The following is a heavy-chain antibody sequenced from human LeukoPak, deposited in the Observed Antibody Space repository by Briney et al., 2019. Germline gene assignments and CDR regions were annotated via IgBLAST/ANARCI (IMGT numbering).Heavy chain of an antibody. D-gene: IGHD6-19*01. Sequence: GGSLRLSCAASGFTFSSYGMHWVRQAPGKGLEYVSAISSNGGSTYYANSVKGRFTISRGNSKNTLYLQMGSLRAEDMAVYYCASASKSGWYDYWGQGTLVTVSS. CDR1: GFTFSSYG. CDR2: ISSNGGST. V-gene: IGHV3-64*01. J-gene: IGHJ4*02. CDR3: ASASKSGWYDY.